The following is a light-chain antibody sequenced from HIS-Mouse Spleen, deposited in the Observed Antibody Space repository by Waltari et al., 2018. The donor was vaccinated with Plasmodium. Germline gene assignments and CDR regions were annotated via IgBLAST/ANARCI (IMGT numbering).Light chain of an antibody. Sequence: IVITQSPATLSVSPGERATLSCRPSQSVSSNLAWYQHKPGQAPRLLIYGASTRATGIPARFSGSGSGTEFTLTISSLQSEDFAVYYCQQYNNWSFTFGPGTKVDIK. CDR1: QSVSSN. V-gene: IGKV3-15*01. CDR2: GAS. CDR3: QQYNNWSFT. J-gene: IGKJ3*01.